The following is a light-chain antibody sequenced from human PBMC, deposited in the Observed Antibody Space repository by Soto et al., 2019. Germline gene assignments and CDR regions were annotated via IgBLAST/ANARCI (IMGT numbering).Light chain of an antibody. CDR3: QQYVGSGPVT. J-gene: IGKJ4*01. V-gene: IGKV3-20*01. Sequence: ETVLTQSPGTLSLSPGQRATLSCRARQSVSSSNLAWYQQNPGQAPRLLIYGAFSSATGITDRFSGSGSGTDFTLTISGLAPEDFAVYFCQQYVGSGPVTFGGGTKVEVK. CDR1: QSVSSSN. CDR2: GAF.